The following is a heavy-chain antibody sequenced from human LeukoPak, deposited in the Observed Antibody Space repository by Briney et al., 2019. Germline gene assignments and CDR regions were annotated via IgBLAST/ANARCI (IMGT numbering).Heavy chain of an antibody. CDR3: ARLYSSGWSGGNDY. Sequence: GASVKVSCKVSGYTLTELSIHWVRQAPGKGLEWMGGFDPEDGETIYAQKFQGRVTMTEDTSTDTAYMELRSLRSDDTAVYYCARLYSSGWSGGNDYWGQGTLVTVSS. V-gene: IGHV1-24*01. CDR1: GYTLTELS. J-gene: IGHJ4*02. D-gene: IGHD6-19*01. CDR2: FDPEDGET.